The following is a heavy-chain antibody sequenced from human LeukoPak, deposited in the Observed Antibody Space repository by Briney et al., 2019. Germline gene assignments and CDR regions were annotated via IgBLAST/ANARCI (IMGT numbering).Heavy chain of an antibody. CDR2: ISGSGDNT. CDR1: GFTFSSYG. Sequence: GGSLRLSCAASGFTFSSYGMHWVRQAPGKGLEWVSGISGSGDNTYYADSVKGRFAISRDNSKNTLYVQVNSLGTEDTTAYYCAKGSYYDSSGSFYFDYWGQGTLVTVSS. J-gene: IGHJ4*02. D-gene: IGHD3-22*01. CDR3: AKGSYYDSSGSFYFDY. V-gene: IGHV3-23*01.